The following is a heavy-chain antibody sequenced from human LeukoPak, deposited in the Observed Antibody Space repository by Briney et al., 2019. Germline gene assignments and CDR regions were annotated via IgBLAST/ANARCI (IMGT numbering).Heavy chain of an antibody. V-gene: IGHV3-23*01. J-gene: IGHJ4*02. CDR2: ISGSGGST. CDR1: GFTFSSYA. Sequence: GGSLRLSCAASGFTFSSYAMSWVRQAPGKGLEWVSAISGSGGSTYYADSVKGRFTISRDNSKNTLYPQMNSLRAEDTAVYYCATGDYGVHGDYWGQGILVTVSS. CDR3: ATGDYGVHGDY. D-gene: IGHD4/OR15-4a*01.